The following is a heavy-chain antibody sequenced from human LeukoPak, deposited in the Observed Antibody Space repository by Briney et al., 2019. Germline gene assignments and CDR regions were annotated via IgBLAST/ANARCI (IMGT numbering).Heavy chain of an antibody. J-gene: IGHJ4*02. CDR2: INPNSGGT. V-gene: IGHV1-2*02. D-gene: IGHD2-21*02. CDR1: GYTFTGYY. CDR3: ARDWNCGGDRYST. Sequence: ASVKVSCKASGYTFTGYYMHWVRQAPGQGLEWMGWINPNSGGTNYAQKFQGRVTMTRDTSISTAYMELSRLRSDDTAVYCCARDWNCGGDRYSTWGQGTLVTVSS.